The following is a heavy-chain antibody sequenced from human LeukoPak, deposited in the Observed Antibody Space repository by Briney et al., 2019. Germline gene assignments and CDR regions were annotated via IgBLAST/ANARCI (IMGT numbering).Heavy chain of an antibody. J-gene: IGHJ4*02. CDR3: ATVAAAGTDDY. Sequence: SETLSLTCAVYGGSFSGYYWSWIRQPPGKGLEWIGEINHRGSTNYNPSLKSRVTISVDTSKNQFSLKLSSVTAADTAVYYCATVAAAGTDDYWGQGTLVTVSS. CDR2: INHRGST. CDR1: GGSFSGYY. D-gene: IGHD6-13*01. V-gene: IGHV4-34*01.